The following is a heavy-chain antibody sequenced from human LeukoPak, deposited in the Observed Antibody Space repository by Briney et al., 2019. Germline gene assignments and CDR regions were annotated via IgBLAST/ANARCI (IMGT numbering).Heavy chain of an antibody. V-gene: IGHV3-11*01. CDR1: GFTFSDYY. J-gene: IGHJ6*03. CDR2: ISSSGSTI. Sequence: GGSLRLSCAASGFTFSDYYMSWIRQAPGKGLEWVSYISSSGSTIYYADSVKGRFTISRDNAKNSLYLQMNSLRAEDTAVYYCARGRIRPRGYSLYYYYMDVWGKGTTVTVSS. CDR3: ARGRIRPRGYSLYYYYMDV. D-gene: IGHD3-22*01.